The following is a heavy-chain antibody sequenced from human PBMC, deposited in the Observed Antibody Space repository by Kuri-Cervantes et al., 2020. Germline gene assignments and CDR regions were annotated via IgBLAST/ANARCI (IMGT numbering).Heavy chain of an antibody. J-gene: IGHJ6*02. D-gene: IGHD3-3*01. CDR2: SNAGNGNT. Sequence: ASVKVSCKASGYTFTSYAMHWVRQAPGQRLEWMGWSNAGNGNTKYSQEFQGRVTITRDTSASTAYMELSSLRSEDMAVYYCARGPYDFWSGYSYYYYYGMDVWGQGTTVTVSS. CDR1: GYTFTSYA. V-gene: IGHV1-3*02. CDR3: ARGPYDFWSGYSYYYYYGMDV.